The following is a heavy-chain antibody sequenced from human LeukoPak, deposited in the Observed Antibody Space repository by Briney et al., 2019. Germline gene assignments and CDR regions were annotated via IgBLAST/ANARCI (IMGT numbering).Heavy chain of an antibody. CDR3: ARRRGGSGAYYVDY. CDR1: GFTFSSFY. Sequence: GESLRISCKGSGFTFSSFYIGWVRQMPGKGLEWMGIIYPYDSDTRYGPSFQGQDTISVDMSVSTAYLQWNSLKASDTAIYYCARRRGGSGAYYVDYWGQGTLVTVSS. V-gene: IGHV5-51*01. D-gene: IGHD3-10*01. J-gene: IGHJ4*02. CDR2: IYPYDSDT.